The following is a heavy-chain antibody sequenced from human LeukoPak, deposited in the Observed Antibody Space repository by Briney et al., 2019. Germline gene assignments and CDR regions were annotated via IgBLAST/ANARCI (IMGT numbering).Heavy chain of an antibody. CDR1: GFTLSTYG. J-gene: IGHJ4*02. CDR3: ARDRGDGYNWLDY. Sequence: GGSLRLSCAASGFTLSTYGMHWVRQAPGKGLEWVAMISYDGNSKQYADLVKGRFTISRDNSKNTLYLQMNSLRAEDTAVYYCARDRGDGYNWLDYWGQGTLVTVSS. CDR2: ISYDGNSK. V-gene: IGHV3-30*03. D-gene: IGHD5-24*01.